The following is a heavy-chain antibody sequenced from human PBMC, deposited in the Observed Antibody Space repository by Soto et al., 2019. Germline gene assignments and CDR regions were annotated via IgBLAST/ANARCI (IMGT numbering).Heavy chain of an antibody. CDR3: ARTVYYDRTGYYLDY. J-gene: IGHJ4*02. Sequence: SETLSLTCAVYGGSFSGYYWSWIRQPPGKGLEWIGEINHSGSTNYNPSLKSRVTISVDTSKNQFSLKLSSVTAADTAVYYCARTVYYDRTGYYLDYWGQGTLVT. D-gene: IGHD3-22*01. CDR2: INHSGST. V-gene: IGHV4-34*01. CDR1: GGSFSGYY.